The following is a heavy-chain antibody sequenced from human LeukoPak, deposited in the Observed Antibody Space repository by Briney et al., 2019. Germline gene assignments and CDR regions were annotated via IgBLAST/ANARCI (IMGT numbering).Heavy chain of an antibody. D-gene: IGHD4-23*01. J-gene: IGHJ4*02. CDR3: AKSDYGGNPYYFDY. Sequence: PGGSLRLSCAASGFTFSSHSMNWVRQAPGKGLEWVSSISSSSSYIYYADSVKGRFTISRDNAKNSLYLQMNSLRAEDTAVYYCAKSDYGGNPYYFDYWGQGTLVTVSS. CDR2: ISSSSSYI. V-gene: IGHV3-21*04. CDR1: GFTFSSHS.